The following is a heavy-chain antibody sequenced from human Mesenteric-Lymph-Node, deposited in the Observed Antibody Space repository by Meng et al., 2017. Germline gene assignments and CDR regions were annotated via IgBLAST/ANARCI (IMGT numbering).Heavy chain of an antibody. CDR3: ASYGDSYFDY. D-gene: IGHD4-17*01. CDR1: GGSFSGYY. J-gene: IGHJ4*02. Sequence: SETLSLTCAVYGGSFSGYYWSWIRQPPGKGLEWIGYIYYSGSTYYNPSLKSRVTISVDKSKNQFSLKLSSVIAADTAVYYCASYGDSYFDYWGQGTLVTVSS. V-gene: IGHV4-34*01. CDR2: IYYSGST.